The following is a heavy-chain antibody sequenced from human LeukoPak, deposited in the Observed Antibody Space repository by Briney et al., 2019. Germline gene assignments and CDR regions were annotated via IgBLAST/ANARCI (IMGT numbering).Heavy chain of an antibody. CDR1: GFTFSNYA. V-gene: IGHV3-23*01. CDR3: AKDLEQSYSGWSASYDA. CDR2: ISSGAGTT. D-gene: IGHD6-19*01. J-gene: IGHJ5*02. Sequence: GGSLRLSCAGSGFTFSNYAMSWVRQVPGKWLEWVSAISSGAGTTGYADSVKGRFTISRVNSKSTIYLQMNSLRAEDTAVYYCAKDLEQSYSGWSASYDAWGQGTLVTVSS.